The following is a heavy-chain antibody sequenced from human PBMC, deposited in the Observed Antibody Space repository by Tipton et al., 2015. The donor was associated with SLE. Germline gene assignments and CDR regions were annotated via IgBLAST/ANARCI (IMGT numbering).Heavy chain of an antibody. J-gene: IGHJ6*03. CDR1: GVSISNYY. CDR2: IYNSGST. V-gene: IGHV4-4*08. CDR3: AGATKTTFNLYYYYLDV. D-gene: IGHD1-26*01. Sequence: TLSLTCTVSGVSISNYYWSWIRQPPGRGLEWIGYIYNSGSTNYNPSLKSRVTISVDTSKNQFSLRLSSVTAADTAIYYCAGATKTTFNLYYYYLDVWGPGTTVTVSS.